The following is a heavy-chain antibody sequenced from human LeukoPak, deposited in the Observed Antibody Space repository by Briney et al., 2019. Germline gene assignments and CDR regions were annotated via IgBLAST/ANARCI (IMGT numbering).Heavy chain of an antibody. CDR3: ARAANPDPAYCGGDCYSNY. V-gene: IGHV1-18*01. CDR1: GYTFTSYD. CDR2: ISAYNGNT. Sequence: ASVKVSCKASGYTFTSYDIIWVRQAPGQGLEWMGWISAYNGNTNYAQKLQGRVTMTTDTSTSTAYMELRSLRSDDTAVYYCARAANPDPAYCGGDCYSNYWGQGTLVTVSS. J-gene: IGHJ4*02. D-gene: IGHD2-21*02.